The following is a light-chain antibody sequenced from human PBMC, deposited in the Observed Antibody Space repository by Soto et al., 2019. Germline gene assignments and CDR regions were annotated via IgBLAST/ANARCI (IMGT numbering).Light chain of an antibody. CDR3: CSYAGSSPYV. CDR2: EGS. CDR1: SSDVGSYNL. V-gene: IGLV2-23*01. Sequence: QSALTQPASVSGSPGQSITISCTGTSSDVGSYNLVSWYQQHPGKAPKLMIYEGSKRPSGVSNRFSGSKSGNTASLTISGLQAEDEADYYCCSYAGSSPYVFGTGTQVTVL. J-gene: IGLJ1*01.